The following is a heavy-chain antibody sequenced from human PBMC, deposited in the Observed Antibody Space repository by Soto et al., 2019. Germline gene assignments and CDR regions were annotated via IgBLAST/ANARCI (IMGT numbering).Heavy chain of an antibody. V-gene: IGHV4-4*02. D-gene: IGHD5-12*01. J-gene: IGHJ4*02. CDR2: IHHSGST. CDR1: GDSITSLKW. Sequence: PSETLSLTCAVSGDSITSLKWWSWVRQPPGKGLEWIGEIHHSGSTNSNPSLKSRITISVDKSKNQFSLKLNSVTAADTAVYYRARVGLRTPLFDYWGQGTLVTVSS. CDR3: ARVGLRTPLFDY.